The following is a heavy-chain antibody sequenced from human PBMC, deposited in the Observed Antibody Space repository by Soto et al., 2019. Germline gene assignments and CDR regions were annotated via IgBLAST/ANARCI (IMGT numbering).Heavy chain of an antibody. CDR1: GHLFNNHW. D-gene: IGHD3-10*01. CDR3: ARGYFDSGHGYDL. Sequence: GESLKISCKGPGHLFNNHWIGWVRQTPGKGLEWMGLIFSRDSETKTSPSFQGHVSFSVDNSINTVYLQWTSLKTTDTGIYFCARGYFDSGHGYDLWGQGTLVTVSS. V-gene: IGHV5-51*01. CDR2: IFSRDSET. J-gene: IGHJ5*02.